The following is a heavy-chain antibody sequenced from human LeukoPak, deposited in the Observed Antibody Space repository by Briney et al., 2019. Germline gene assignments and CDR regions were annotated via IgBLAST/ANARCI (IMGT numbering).Heavy chain of an antibody. D-gene: IGHD3-10*01. CDR1: GYTFTSYD. CDR3: ARGPDYYGSGRQGDYYYYMDV. CDR2: MNPNSGNT. V-gene: IGHV1-8*03. J-gene: IGHJ6*03. Sequence: ASVKVSCKASGYTFTSYDINWVRQATGQGLEWMGWMNPNSGNTGYAQKFQGRVTITRNTSISTAYMELSSLRSEDTAVYYCARGPDYYGSGRQGDYYYYMDVWGKGTTVTVSS.